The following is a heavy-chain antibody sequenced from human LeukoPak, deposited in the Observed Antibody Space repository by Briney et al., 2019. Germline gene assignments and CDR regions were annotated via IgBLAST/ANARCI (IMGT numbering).Heavy chain of an antibody. Sequence: SVKLSCTASGGTLSSYAISWVRQAPGQGLEWMGGIIPIFGTANYAQKIQGRVTITADESTSTAYMELSSLRSEDTAVYYCARVEYSYGPHYYYYYMDVWGKGTTVTISS. V-gene: IGHV1-69*13. CDR3: ARVEYSYGPHYYYYYMDV. J-gene: IGHJ6*03. CDR1: GGTLSSYA. D-gene: IGHD5-18*01. CDR2: IIPIFGTA.